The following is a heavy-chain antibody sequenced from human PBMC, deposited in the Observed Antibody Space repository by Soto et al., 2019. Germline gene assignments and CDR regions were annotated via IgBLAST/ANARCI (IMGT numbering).Heavy chain of an antibody. Sequence: EVQLVESGGGLVQSGGSLRLSCAASGFTFRKHWMHWVRQAPGKGLVWVSHIKTDGSFTRDADSVKGRFTISRDNARNTLYLQMNSLRAEYTAVYYCARDNNWSRDYWGQGTLVTVSS. J-gene: IGHJ4*02. D-gene: IGHD1-1*01. CDR2: IKTDGSFT. CDR1: GFTFRKHW. CDR3: ARDNNWSRDY. V-gene: IGHV3-74*01.